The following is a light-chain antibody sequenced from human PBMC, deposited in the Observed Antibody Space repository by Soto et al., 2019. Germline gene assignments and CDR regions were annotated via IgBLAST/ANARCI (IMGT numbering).Light chain of an antibody. J-gene: IGKJ1*01. V-gene: IGKV1-17*01. CDR3: QQYNSYWT. CDR2: TAS. Sequence: DIEMTQSPSSLSASVGDRVTITCRASQTIASHLNWYQQKPGKAPNLLIYTASNLQSGVPSRFSGSGSGTEFTLTISSLQPDDFATYYCQQYNSYWTFGHGTKVEIK. CDR1: QTIASH.